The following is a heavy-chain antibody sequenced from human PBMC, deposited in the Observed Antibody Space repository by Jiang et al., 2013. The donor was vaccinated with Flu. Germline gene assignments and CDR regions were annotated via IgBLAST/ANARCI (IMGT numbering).Heavy chain of an antibody. CDR2: IYYSGST. J-gene: IGHJ1*01. V-gene: IGHV4-39*07. D-gene: IGHD3-10*01. CDR3: ASQHWDHGSGSYYMNH. CDR1: GGSISSSTFF. Sequence: GLVKPSETLSLTCTVSGGSISSSTFFWGWIRQSPGKGLEWIGSIYYSGSTYYNPSLKSRVTISLDTSKKQFSLKLSSVTAADTAVYYCASQHWDHGSGSYYMNHWGQG.